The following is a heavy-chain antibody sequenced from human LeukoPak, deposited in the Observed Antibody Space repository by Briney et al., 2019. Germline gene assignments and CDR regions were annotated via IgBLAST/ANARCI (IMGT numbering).Heavy chain of an antibody. Sequence: KPGGSLRLSCAASGFTFSSYDMNWVRQAPGKGLEWVSSVSTSSSYIYYADSVKGRFTISRDNAKNSLYLQMNSLRAEDTAVYYCAKDLEMATQGYWGQGTLVTVSS. CDR3: AKDLEMATQGY. V-gene: IGHV3-21*01. CDR1: GFTFSSYD. D-gene: IGHD5-24*01. CDR2: VSTSSSYI. J-gene: IGHJ4*02.